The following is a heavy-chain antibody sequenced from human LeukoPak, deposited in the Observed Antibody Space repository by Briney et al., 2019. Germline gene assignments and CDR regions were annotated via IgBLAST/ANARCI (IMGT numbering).Heavy chain of an antibody. D-gene: IGHD6-19*01. Sequence: GGSLRLSCAASGFTFSSYAMSWVRQAPGKGLEWVSAISGSGGSTYYADSVKGRFTISRENAKNSLYLQMNSLRAEDTAVYYCAREGRSSGSDAFDIWGQGTMVTVSS. CDR3: AREGRSSGSDAFDI. J-gene: IGHJ3*02. V-gene: IGHV3-23*01. CDR2: ISGSGGST. CDR1: GFTFSSYA.